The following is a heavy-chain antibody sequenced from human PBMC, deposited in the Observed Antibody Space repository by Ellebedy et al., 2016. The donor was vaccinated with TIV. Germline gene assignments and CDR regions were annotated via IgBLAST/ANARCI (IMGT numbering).Heavy chain of an antibody. CDR2: IYYSGST. V-gene: IGHV4-59*01. CDR1: GGSISSYY. J-gene: IGHJ4*02. Sequence: SETLSLXXTVSGGSISSYYWSWIRQPPGKGLEWIGYIYYSGSTNYNPSLKSRVTISVDTSKNQFSLKLSSVTAADTAVYYCARDGGLRYFDYWGQGTLVTVSS. CDR3: ARDGGLRYFDY. D-gene: IGHD5-18*01.